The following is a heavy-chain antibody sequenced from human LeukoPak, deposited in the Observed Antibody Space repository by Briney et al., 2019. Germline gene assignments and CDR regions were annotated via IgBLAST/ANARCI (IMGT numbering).Heavy chain of an antibody. J-gene: IGHJ5*02. Sequence: ASVKVSFKASGYTFTSYGISWVRQAPGQGREWMGWISAYNGNTNYAQKLQGRVTRTTETSTSTAHMELWSLRSDDTAEYYCERDYVAHVRSPNWFDPWGQGTLVTVSS. D-gene: IGHD3-10*02. CDR3: ERDYVAHVRSPNWFDP. CDR1: GYTFTSYG. CDR2: ISAYNGNT. V-gene: IGHV1-18*01.